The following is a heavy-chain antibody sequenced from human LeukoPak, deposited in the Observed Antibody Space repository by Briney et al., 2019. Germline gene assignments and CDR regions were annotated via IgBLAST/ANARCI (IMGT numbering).Heavy chain of an antibody. CDR1: GVSISSSNSY. CDR2: TYYSGNT. CDR3: ARVVSAYYYDSSGYYNYYYYMDV. D-gene: IGHD3-22*01. J-gene: IGHJ6*03. Sequence: PSETLSLTCTVSGVSISSSNSYWGWIRQPPGKGLEWIGSTYYSGNTYYNASLKSQVSISIDTSKNQFSLKLTSVTAADTAVYYCARVVSAYYYDSSGYYNYYYYMDVWGKGTTVTVSS. V-gene: IGHV4-39*01.